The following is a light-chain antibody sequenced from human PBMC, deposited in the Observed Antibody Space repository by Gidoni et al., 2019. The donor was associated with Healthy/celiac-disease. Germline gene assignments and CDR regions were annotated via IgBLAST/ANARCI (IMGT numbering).Light chain of an antibody. CDR2: GNS. J-gene: IGLJ3*02. Sequence: QSVLTQPPSVSGAPGQGVPISCTGSSSNIGAGYDVHWYQQLPGTAPKLLIYGNSNRPAGVPDRFSGSKSGTSASLAITGLQAEDEADYYCQSYDSSLSGSWVFGGGTKLTVL. CDR3: QSYDSSLSGSWV. CDR1: SSNIGAGYD. V-gene: IGLV1-40*01.